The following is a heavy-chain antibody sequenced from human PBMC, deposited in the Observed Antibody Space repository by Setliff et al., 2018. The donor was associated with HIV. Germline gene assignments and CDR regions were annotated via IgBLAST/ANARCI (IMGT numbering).Heavy chain of an antibody. V-gene: IGHV4-31*03. CDR3: ARVVLLESLTPGGTFDI. Sequence: SETLSLTCTVSGVSVSRDGYYWSWIRQLPGKDLEWIAFISYIGTTFYNPSLKSRLTISRVPAKNQFSLKLSSVTAADTAVYYCARVVLLESLTPGGTFDIWGQGTTVTVSS. CDR2: ISYIGTT. J-gene: IGHJ3*02. CDR1: GVSVSRDGYY. D-gene: IGHD3-16*01.